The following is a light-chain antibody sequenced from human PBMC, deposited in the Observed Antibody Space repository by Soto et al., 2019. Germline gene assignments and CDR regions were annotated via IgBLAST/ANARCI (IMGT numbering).Light chain of an antibody. V-gene: IGLV2-11*01. CDR1: SGDVGGYNY. CDR2: DVS. Sequence: QSVLTQPRSMSGSPGQSVTFSCTGTSGDVGGYNYVSWYQQHPGEAPKLMIYDVSKRPSGVPDRFSGSKSGNTASLTISGLQAEDEADYYCCSYAGNSYVFGTGTKVTVL. J-gene: IGLJ1*01. CDR3: CSYAGNSYV.